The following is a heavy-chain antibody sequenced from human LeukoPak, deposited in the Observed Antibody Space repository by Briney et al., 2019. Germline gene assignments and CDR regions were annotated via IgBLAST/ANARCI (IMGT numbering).Heavy chain of an antibody. CDR2: IYPGESDT. Sequence: GGSLKISCKAPGYSFTSYWIAWVRQLPGKGLGWMGIIYPGESDTQYSPSFQGKVDISADKSISTAYLHWSSLKASDTAMYYCARHDYCSGPSCYYYYGMDVWGQGTTVTVSS. V-gene: IGHV5-51*01. CDR1: GYSFTSYW. J-gene: IGHJ6*02. CDR3: ARHDYCSGPSCYYYYGMDV. D-gene: IGHD2-2*01.